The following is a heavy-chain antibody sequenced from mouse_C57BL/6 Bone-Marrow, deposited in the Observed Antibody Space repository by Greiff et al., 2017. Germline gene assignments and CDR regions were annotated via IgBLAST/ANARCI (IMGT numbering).Heavy chain of an antibody. CDR1: GFTFSDYY. V-gene: IGHV5-12*01. CDR3: ASQSTCYSDWYFDV. Sequence: EVKVVESGGGLVQPGGSLKLSCAASGFTFSDYYMYWVRQAPEKRLEWVAYISNGGGSTYYPDTVKGRFTISRDNAKNTLYLQMSRLKSEDTAMYYCASQSTCYSDWYFDVWGTGTTVTVSS. J-gene: IGHJ1*03. CDR2: ISNGGGST. D-gene: IGHD2-12*01.